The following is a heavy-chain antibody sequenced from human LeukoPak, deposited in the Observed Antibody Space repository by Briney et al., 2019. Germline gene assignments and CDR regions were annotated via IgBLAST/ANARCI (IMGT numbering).Heavy chain of an antibody. CDR2: ISGSGGST. V-gene: IGHV3-23*01. J-gene: IGHJ6*02. Sequence: GGSLRLSCAASGFTFSSYAMSWVRQAPGKGLEWVSAISGSGGSTYYADSVKGRSTISRDNSKNTLYLQMNSLRAEDTAVYYCAKQHKKYSLVHYYYYGMDVWGQGTTVTVSS. CDR3: AKQHKKYSLVHYYYYGMDV. D-gene: IGHD2-21*01. CDR1: GFTFSSYA.